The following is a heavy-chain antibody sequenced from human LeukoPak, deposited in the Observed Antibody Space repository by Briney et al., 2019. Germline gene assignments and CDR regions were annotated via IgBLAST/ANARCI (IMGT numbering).Heavy chain of an antibody. J-gene: IGHJ4*02. CDR1: GGSFSGYY. D-gene: IGHD1-26*01. V-gene: IGHV4-34*01. CDR2: INHSGST. Sequence: SETLSLTCAVYGGSFSGYYWSWIRQPPGKGLEWIGEINHSGSTNYNPSLKSRVTISVDTSKNQFSLKLSSVTAADTAVYYCARGSEVGAFTHYSDYWGQGTLVTVSS. CDR3: ARGSEVGAFTHYSDY.